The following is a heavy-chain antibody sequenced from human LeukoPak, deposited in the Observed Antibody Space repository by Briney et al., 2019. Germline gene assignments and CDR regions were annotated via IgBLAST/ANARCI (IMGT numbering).Heavy chain of an antibody. J-gene: IGHJ4*02. D-gene: IGHD3-10*01. CDR3: ARRSDYSGSGSYYYFDY. V-gene: IGHV4-31*03. CDR2: IYYSGST. CDR1: GGSISSGGYY. Sequence: SQTLSLTCTVPGGSISSGGYYWSWIRQHPGKGLEWIGYIYYSGSTYYNPSLKSRVTISVDTSKSQFSLKLTSVSAPDTAVYYCARRSDYSGSGSYYYFDYWGQGILVTVSS.